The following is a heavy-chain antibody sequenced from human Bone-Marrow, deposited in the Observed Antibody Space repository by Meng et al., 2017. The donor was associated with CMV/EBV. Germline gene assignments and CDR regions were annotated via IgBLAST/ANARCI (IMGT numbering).Heavy chain of an antibody. Sequence: CTVSGGSVSSGSYYWSWIRQPPGKGLEWSGYIYYSGSTNYNPSLKSRVTISVDTSKNQFSLKLSSVTAADTAVYYCARGWEPAEFDPWGQGTLVTVSS. D-gene: IGHD1-26*01. V-gene: IGHV4-61*01. CDR3: ARGWEPAEFDP. CDR1: GGSVSSGSYY. J-gene: IGHJ5*02. CDR2: IYYSGST.